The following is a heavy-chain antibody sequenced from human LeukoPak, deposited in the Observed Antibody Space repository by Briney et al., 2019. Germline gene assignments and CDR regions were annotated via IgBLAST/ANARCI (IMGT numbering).Heavy chain of an antibody. CDR3: ARESYCSGGSCYSGRAFDI. J-gene: IGHJ3*02. Sequence: GGSLRLSCAGSGFTFSNYDMNWVRQAPGKGLEWVLSISRSGSYINYADSVKGRLTISRDNAKNTLYLQMNSLRAEDTAVYYCARESYCSGGSCYSGRAFDIWGQGTMVTVSS. CDR1: GFTFSNYD. D-gene: IGHD2-15*01. CDR2: ISRSGSYI. V-gene: IGHV3-21*01.